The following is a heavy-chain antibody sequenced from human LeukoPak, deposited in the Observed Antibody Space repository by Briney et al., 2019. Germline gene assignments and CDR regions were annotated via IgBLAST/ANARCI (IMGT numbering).Heavy chain of an antibody. J-gene: IGHJ3*02. CDR2: INGSGGST. CDR1: GFTFSSYA. Sequence: GGSLRLSCAASGFTFSSYAMSWVRQAPGKGLEWVSAINGSGGSTYYADSVKGRFTISRDNSKNTLYLQMNSLRAEDTAVYYCAKVGSPNGDILTGYSQNAFDIWGQGTMVTVSS. CDR3: AKVGSPNGDILTGYSQNAFDI. V-gene: IGHV3-23*01. D-gene: IGHD3-9*01.